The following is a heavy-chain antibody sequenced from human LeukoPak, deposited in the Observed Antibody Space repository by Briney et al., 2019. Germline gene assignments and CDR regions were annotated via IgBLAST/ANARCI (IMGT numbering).Heavy chain of an antibody. CDR1: GFPISGSG. D-gene: IGHD2-15*01. J-gene: IGHJ4*02. Sequence: GRALRLSCAASGFPISGSGMHWVRQAPGKGLEWVAVIWYDGSHQYYADSVKGRFTISRDDSKNTLDLQMNSLRVEDTAVYFGAKDKDTPATAQPQRGYFESWGQGTLVTVSS. CDR2: IWYDGSHQ. CDR3: AKDKDTPATAQPQRGYFES. V-gene: IGHV3-33*06.